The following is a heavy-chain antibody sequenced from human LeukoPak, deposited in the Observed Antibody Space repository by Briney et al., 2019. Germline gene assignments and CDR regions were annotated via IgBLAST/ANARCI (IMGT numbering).Heavy chain of an antibody. J-gene: IGHJ4*02. CDR1: GFTFSSYS. Sequence: GGSLRLSCAASGFTFSSYSMNWVRQAPGQGLEWGSSINSSSSYIYYADSVKGRFTISRDNAKSSLYLQMNSLRAEDTAVYYCARDSFPYCSGGSCDQIGYWGQGTLVTVSS. CDR2: INSSSSYI. D-gene: IGHD2-15*01. V-gene: IGHV3-21*01. CDR3: ARDSFPYCSGGSCDQIGY.